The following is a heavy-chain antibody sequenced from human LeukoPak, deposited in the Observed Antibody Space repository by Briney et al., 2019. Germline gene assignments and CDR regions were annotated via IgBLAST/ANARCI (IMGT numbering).Heavy chain of an antibody. CDR1: GGSISSGSYY. CDR2: IYTSGST. J-gene: IGHJ4*02. Sequence: SETLSLTCTVSGGSISSGSYYWSWIRQPAGKGLEWIGRIYTSGSTNYNPSLKSRVTISVDTSKNQFSLKLSSVTAADTAVYYCARHSVAAAAHFDYWGQGTLVTVSS. D-gene: IGHD6-13*01. V-gene: IGHV4-61*02. CDR3: ARHSVAAAAHFDY.